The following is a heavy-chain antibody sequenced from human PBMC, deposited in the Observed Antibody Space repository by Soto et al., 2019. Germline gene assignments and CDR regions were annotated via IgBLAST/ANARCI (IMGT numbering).Heavy chain of an antibody. J-gene: IGHJ4*02. CDR3: ARYCSGGSCYMSYFDY. V-gene: IGHV4-31*03. Sequence: PSETLSLTCTVSGVSINSHTYYWTWIRQHPGKGLEWIGYIYFSGDTYYNPSLKSRVTMSLDTPKNQFSLKLSSVTAADTAVYYCARYCSGGSCYMSYFDYWGQGTLVT. CDR1: GVSINSHTYY. D-gene: IGHD2-15*01. CDR2: IYFSGDT.